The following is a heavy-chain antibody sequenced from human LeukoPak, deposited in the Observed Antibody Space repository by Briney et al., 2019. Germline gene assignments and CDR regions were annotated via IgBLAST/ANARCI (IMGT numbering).Heavy chain of an antibody. CDR1: GFTFSSYA. CDR2: ISYDGSNK. CDR3: ARVHHAAMVLYYFDY. D-gene: IGHD5-18*01. V-gene: IGHV3-30-3*01. Sequence: GGSLRLSCAASGFTFSSYAMHWVRQAPGKGLEWVAVISYDGSNKYYADSVKGRFTISRDNSKNTLYLQMNSLRADDTAVYYCARVHHAAMVLYYFDYWGQGTLVTVSS. J-gene: IGHJ4*02.